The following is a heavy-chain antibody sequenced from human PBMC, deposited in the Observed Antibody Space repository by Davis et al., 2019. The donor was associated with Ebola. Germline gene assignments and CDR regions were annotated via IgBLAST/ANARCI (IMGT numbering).Heavy chain of an antibody. Sequence: GESLKISCAASGFTFSSYSMNWVRQAPGKGLEWVSYISSSSSTIYYADSVKGRFTISRDNAKNSLYLQMNSLRAEDTAVYYCARDRDYYDSSGYYYYFDYWGQGTLVTVSS. CDR2: ISSSSSTI. D-gene: IGHD3-22*01. V-gene: IGHV3-48*04. J-gene: IGHJ4*02. CDR1: GFTFSSYS. CDR3: ARDRDYYDSSGYYYYFDY.